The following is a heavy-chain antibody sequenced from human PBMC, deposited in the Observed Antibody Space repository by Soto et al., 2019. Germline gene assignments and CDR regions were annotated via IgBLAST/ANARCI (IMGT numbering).Heavy chain of an antibody. D-gene: IGHD3-22*01. V-gene: IGHV3-7*01. CDR2: IKQDGSEK. J-gene: IGHJ4*02. CDR3: ARDDHYYDSSPFDY. CDR1: GFTFSSYW. Sequence: PGGSLRLSCAASGFTFSSYWMSWVRQAPGKGLEWVANIKQDGSEKYYVDSVKGRFTISRDNAKNSLYLQMNSLRAEDTAVYYCARDDHYYDSSPFDYWGQGTLVTVSS.